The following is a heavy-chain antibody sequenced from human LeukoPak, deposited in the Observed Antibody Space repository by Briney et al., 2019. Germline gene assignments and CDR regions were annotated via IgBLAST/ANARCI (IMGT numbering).Heavy chain of an antibody. CDR3: AKRGNYDSSGYYPLDK. CDR1: RFTFSSYG. Sequence: GGSLRLSCAASRFTFSSYGMHWVRQPPGKGLEWVAFIGYAGSNKYYADSVKGRFTISRDNSKDTLYLQMSSLRVEDTAVYYCAKRGNYDSSGYYPLDKWGQGTLVTVSS. J-gene: IGHJ4*02. V-gene: IGHV3-30*02. D-gene: IGHD3-22*01. CDR2: IGYAGSNK.